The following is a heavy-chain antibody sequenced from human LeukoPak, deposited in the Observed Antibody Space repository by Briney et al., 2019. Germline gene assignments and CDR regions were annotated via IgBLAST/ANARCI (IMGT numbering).Heavy chain of an antibody. CDR3: ARSMQGVSGMDV. V-gene: IGHV4-34*01. D-gene: IGHD6-13*01. Sequence: SETLSLTCAVYGVSFSGYYWSWIRQPPGKGLEWIGKINHSGSTNYNPSLKSRVTISVDTSKNQFPLKLSSVTAADTAVYYCARSMQGVSGMDVWGQGTTITVSS. CDR1: GVSFSGYY. CDR2: INHSGST. J-gene: IGHJ6*02.